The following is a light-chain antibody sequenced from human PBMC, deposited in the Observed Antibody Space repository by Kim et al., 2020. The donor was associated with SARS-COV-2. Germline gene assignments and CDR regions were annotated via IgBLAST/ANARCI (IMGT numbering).Light chain of an antibody. Sequence: LSPGQTASITCTSDKLGDKYACGYQQKPGQSPVLDHYEDSKRPSGIPERCTGSTYGNTATLTLSGTQAMDEPDYSSQAWDSSTWVFGGGTQLTVL. J-gene: IGLJ3*02. CDR2: EDS. CDR3: QAWDSSTWV. V-gene: IGLV3-1*01. CDR1: KLGDKY.